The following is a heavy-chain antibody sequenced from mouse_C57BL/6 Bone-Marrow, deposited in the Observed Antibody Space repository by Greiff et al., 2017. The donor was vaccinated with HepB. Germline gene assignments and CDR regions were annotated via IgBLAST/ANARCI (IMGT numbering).Heavy chain of an antibody. D-gene: IGHD2-1*01. V-gene: IGHV14-4*01. CDR1: GFNIKDDY. J-gene: IGHJ3*01. CDR2: IDPENGDT. CDR3: TTWSLYGNYGAWFAY. Sequence: VQLQQSGAELVRPGASVKLSCTASGFNIKDDYMHWVKQRPEQGLEWIGWIDPENGDTEYASKFQGKATITADTSSNTAYLQLSSLTSEDTAVYYCTTWSLYGNYGAWFAYWGQVTLVTVSA.